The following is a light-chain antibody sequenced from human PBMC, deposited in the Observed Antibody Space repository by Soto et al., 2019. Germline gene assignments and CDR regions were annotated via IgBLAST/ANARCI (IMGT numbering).Light chain of an antibody. V-gene: IGLV3-21*02. CDR2: DDS. J-gene: IGLJ1*01. CDR3: QVWDSSSDRYV. Sequence: SYELTQPPSVSVAPGQTASITCGGDNIESKSVNWYQQKPGQAPVLVVYDDSDRPSGIPERFSGSNSGNTATLTISRVEAGDGADYYCQVWDSSSDRYVFGTGTKVTVL. CDR1: NIESKS.